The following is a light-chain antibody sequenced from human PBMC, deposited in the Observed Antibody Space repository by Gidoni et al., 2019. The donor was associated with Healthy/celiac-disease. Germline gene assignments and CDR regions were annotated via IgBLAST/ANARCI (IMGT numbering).Light chain of an antibody. CDR3: RQYDNHPLT. CDR1: QDISNY. V-gene: IGKV1-33*01. CDR2: DAS. Sequence: DIQTTKSPSSLSASVGDRVTITCQARQDISNYLNWYQQKPGKAPKLLIYDASNLERGVPSRFSGSGSGTDFTFTISSLQPEDIATYYCRQYDNHPLTFGGGTKVEIK. J-gene: IGKJ4*01.